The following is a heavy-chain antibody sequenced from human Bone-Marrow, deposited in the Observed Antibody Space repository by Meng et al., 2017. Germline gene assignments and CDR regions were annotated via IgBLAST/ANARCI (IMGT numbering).Heavy chain of an antibody. V-gene: IGHV3-7*03. D-gene: IGHD6-19*01. CDR1: GFTFSSYW. CDR3: VAMFLSYSSGWYYFDS. Sequence: GESLKISCAASGFTFSSYWMSWVRQAPGKGLEWVANIKQDGSEKYYVDSVKGRFTIPRDSSTSTLYLQMNSLRAEDTAVYYCVAMFLSYSSGWYYFDSWDQGTLVTVSS. CDR2: IKQDGSEK. J-gene: IGHJ4*02.